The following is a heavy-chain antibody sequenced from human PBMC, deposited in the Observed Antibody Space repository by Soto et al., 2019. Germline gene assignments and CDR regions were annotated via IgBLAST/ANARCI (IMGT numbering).Heavy chain of an antibody. D-gene: IGHD3-22*01. CDR2: ISGSGSST. Sequence: GGSLRLSCAASGFTFSSYAMSWVRQAPGKGLEWVSAISGSGSSTYYADSVKGRFTISRDNSKKTLYLQMNSLRAEDTAVYYCVRLYYYDPPGAFDIWGQGTMVTVSS. CDR3: VRLYYYDPPGAFDI. CDR1: GFTFSSYA. V-gene: IGHV3-23*01. J-gene: IGHJ3*02.